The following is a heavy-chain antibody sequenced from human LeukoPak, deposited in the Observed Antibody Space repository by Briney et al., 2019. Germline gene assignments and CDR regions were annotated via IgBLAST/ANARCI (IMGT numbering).Heavy chain of an antibody. D-gene: IGHD1-26*01. CDR2: IYTSGST. CDR3: ARATGGSYSIDY. V-gene: IGHV4-61*02. Sequence: SETLSLTCTVSGGSISSSSYYWGWIRQPAGNGLEWIGRIYTSGSTNYNPSLKSRVTMSVDTSENQFSLKLSSVTAADTAVYYCARATGGSYSIDYWGQGTLVTVSS. CDR1: GGSISSSSYY. J-gene: IGHJ4*02.